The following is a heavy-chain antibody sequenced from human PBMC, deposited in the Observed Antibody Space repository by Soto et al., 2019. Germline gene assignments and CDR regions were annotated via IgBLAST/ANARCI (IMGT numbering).Heavy chain of an antibody. CDR2: IKSKTDGGTT. Sequence: GGSLRLSCAASGFTFSNAWMSWVRQAPGKGLEWVGRIKSKTDGGTTDYAAPVKGRFTISRDDSKNTLYLQMNSLKTEDTAVYYCTNPGYYDSSGYYPIDYCGQGTLVTVYS. CDR3: TNPGYYDSSGYYPIDY. J-gene: IGHJ4*02. V-gene: IGHV3-15*01. D-gene: IGHD3-22*01. CDR1: GFTFSNAW.